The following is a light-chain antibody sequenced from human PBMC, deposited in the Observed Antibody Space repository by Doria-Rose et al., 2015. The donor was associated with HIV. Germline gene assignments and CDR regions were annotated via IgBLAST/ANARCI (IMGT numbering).Light chain of an antibody. CDR3: HQYGTSWT. CDR1: QRFSSTY. Sequence: EIVMTQSPGTLSLSPGERATLSCRASQRFSSTYLAWYQQQPGQAPSRLIYDGSTRATGIPDRFSASGSGTDFTLTINRLEPEDFALYYCHQYGTSWTFGQGTKVEI. J-gene: IGKJ1*01. CDR2: DGS. V-gene: IGKV3-20*01.